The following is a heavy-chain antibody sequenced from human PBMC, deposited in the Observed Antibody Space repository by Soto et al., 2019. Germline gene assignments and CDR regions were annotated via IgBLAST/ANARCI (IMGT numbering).Heavy chain of an antibody. CDR1: VYTFTSYG. V-gene: IGHV1-18*04. CDR3: ARERHYGGSFDY. CDR2: ISAYNGNT. J-gene: IGHJ4*02. Sequence: ASGKVSCKASVYTFTSYGISWVRQAPGQGLEWMGWISAYNGNTNYAQKLQGRVTMTTDTSTSTAYMELRSLRSDDTAVYYCARERHYGGSFDYWGQGTLVTVSS. D-gene: IGHD4-17*01.